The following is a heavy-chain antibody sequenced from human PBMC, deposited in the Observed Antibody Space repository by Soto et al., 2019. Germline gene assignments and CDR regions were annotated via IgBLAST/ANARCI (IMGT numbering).Heavy chain of an antibody. Sequence: KTSETLSLTCAVYGGSFSGYYWSWIRQPPGKGLEWIGEINHSGSTNYNPSLKSRVTISVDTSKNQFSLKLSSVTAADTAVYYCARELTDMVTTHGDQFDYWGQGTLVTVSS. V-gene: IGHV4-34*01. CDR3: ARELTDMVTTHGDQFDY. CDR2: INHSGST. D-gene: IGHD5-12*01. CDR1: GGSFSGYY. J-gene: IGHJ4*02.